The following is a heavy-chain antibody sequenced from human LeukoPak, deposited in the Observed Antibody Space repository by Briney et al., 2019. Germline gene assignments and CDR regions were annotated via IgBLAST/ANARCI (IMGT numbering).Heavy chain of an antibody. CDR1: GFTFSSYW. CDR2: IKQDGSEK. V-gene: IGHV3-7*01. D-gene: IGHD3-22*01. Sequence: GGSLRLSCAASGFTFSSYWMSWVRQAPGKGLERVANIKQDGSEKYYVDSVKGRFTISRDNAKNSLYLQMNSLRAEGTAVYYCARVNTMIVVVTNYYYYYYMDVWGKGTTVTVSS. CDR3: ARVNTMIVVVTNYYYYYYMDV. J-gene: IGHJ6*03.